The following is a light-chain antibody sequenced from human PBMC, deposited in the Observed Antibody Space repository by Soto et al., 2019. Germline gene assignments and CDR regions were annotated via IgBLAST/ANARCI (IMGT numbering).Light chain of an antibody. CDR2: EAS. CDR1: QDINSY. CDR3: LQDYGDSWT. Sequence: AIQLTQSASSLSASIGDRVTITCRASQDINSYLAWYQQKTGKAPNLLIYEASILQRGVPSRFSGSRYGTEFNLTISSLQTEDFASYYCLQDYGDSWTFGQGTKVDIK. J-gene: IGKJ1*01. V-gene: IGKV1-6*01.